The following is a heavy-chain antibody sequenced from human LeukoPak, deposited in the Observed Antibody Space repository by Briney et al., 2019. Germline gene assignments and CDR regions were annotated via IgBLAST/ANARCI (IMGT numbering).Heavy chain of an antibody. CDR1: GDSISSGANY. V-gene: IGHV4-31*03. Sequence: PSPTLSLTCTVTGDSISSGANYWGWIRQHPGKGLEWLGLASYSGRTYYNPSIKSRVTISADTSKNQFSLKLSSVTAADTALYFCASTGYCSDTSFYPFDYWGQGILVTVSS. CDR3: ASTGYCSDTSFYPFDY. J-gene: IGHJ4*02. D-gene: IGHD2-2*01. CDR2: ASYSGRT.